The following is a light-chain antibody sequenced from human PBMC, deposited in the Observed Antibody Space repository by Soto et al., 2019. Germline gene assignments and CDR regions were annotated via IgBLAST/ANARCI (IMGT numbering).Light chain of an antibody. CDR1: QSLVDSAGKRN. V-gene: IGKV2-30*01. CDR2: GAS. Sequence: DVVLIQSPLSLPVTLGQPASISCRSTQSLVDSAGKRNVDWFQQRPGQSPRRLVYGASNRGSGVSGSFSGSGSGTTHTLHISSVEAEDVGGYYCEQYSYWPQTFGQGTKLEIK. CDR3: EQYSYWPQT. J-gene: IGKJ2*01.